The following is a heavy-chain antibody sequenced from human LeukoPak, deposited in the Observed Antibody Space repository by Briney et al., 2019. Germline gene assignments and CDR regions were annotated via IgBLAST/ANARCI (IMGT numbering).Heavy chain of an antibody. V-gene: IGHV4-59*01. CDR1: GGSINGYY. CDR3: ARSGYYDSGVYKWWFDP. Sequence: SETLSLTCTVSGGSINGYYWSWIRQPPGKGLEWIGYIYYSGSTNYNPSLKSRVTISVDTSWNQFSRKLSSVTAADTAVYYCARSGYYDSGVYKWWFDPWGQGTLITVSS. J-gene: IGHJ5*02. D-gene: IGHD3-22*01. CDR2: IYYSGST.